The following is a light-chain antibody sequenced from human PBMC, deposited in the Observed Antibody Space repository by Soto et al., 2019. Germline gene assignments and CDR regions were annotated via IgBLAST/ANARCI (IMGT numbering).Light chain of an antibody. CDR2: EVR. CDR3: SSYSSTKTRV. CDR1: SSDVGNYNY. J-gene: IGLJ1*01. V-gene: IGLV2-14*01. Sequence: QAVLTQPASVSGCPGQSITISCTGTSSDVGNYNYVSWYQHHPGKAPKVMIYEVRNRPSGVSIRFSGSKSGNTASLTISGLQAEDEADYYCSSYSSTKTRVFGTGTKVTVL.